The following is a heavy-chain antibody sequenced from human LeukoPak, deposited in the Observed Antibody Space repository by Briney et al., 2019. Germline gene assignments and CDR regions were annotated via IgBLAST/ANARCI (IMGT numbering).Heavy chain of an antibody. Sequence: SETLSLTCAVYGGSFSGYYWSWIRQPPGKGLELIGEINHSGSTNYNPSLKSRVTISVDTSKNQFSLKLSSVTAADTAVYYCARGRYYYGSGSYYPTRNWFDPWGQGTLVTVSS. D-gene: IGHD3-10*01. CDR1: GGSFSGYY. V-gene: IGHV4-34*01. CDR2: INHSGST. J-gene: IGHJ5*02. CDR3: ARGRYYYGSGSYYPTRNWFDP.